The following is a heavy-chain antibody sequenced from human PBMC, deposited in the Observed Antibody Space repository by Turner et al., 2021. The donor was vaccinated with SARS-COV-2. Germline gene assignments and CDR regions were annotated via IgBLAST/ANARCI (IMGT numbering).Heavy chain of an antibody. Sequence: QVRLQQWGAGLLKPSETLSLTCAVHGGSSSGYYWSWIRQPPGKGLEWIGEISHSGTTNYNPSLKNRVTISKDTSKNQFSLKLSSVSAADTGVYYWSRDIADRRRAFDYWGQGTQVTVSS. D-gene: IGHD6-6*01. CDR3: SRDIADRRRAFDY. CDR1: GGSSSGYY. J-gene: IGHJ4*02. V-gene: IGHV4-34*01. CDR2: ISHSGTT.